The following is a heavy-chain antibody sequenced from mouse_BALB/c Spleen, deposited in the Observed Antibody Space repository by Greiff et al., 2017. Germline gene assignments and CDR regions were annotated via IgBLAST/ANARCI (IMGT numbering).Heavy chain of an antibody. V-gene: IGHV1S22*01. D-gene: IGHD2-4*01. CDR3: TRWDYNYWDFDD. CDR1: GYTFTSYW. J-gene: IGHJ1*01. CDR2: IYPGSGST. Sequence: LQQPGSELVRPGASVKLSCKASGYTFTSYWMHWVKQRHGQGLEWIGNIYPGSGSTNYDEKFKSKGTLTVDTSSSTAYMHLSSLTSEDSAVYYSTRWDYNYWDFDDWGAGTTVTVSS.